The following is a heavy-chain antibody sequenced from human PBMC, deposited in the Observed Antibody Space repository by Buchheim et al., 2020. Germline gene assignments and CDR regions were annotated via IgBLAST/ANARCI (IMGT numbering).Heavy chain of an antibody. J-gene: IGHJ4*02. Sequence: EVQLVESGGGLIQPGGSLRLSCAVSEFIVSSDIVSWVRQAPGKGLEWVSIIHPAGNTYYADSVKGRFTISRDDYKNTLYLQMNSLSVEDTAVYYCANRGRWGQGTL. CDR3: ANRGR. V-gene: IGHV3-53*01. CDR2: IHPAGNT. CDR1: EFIVSSDI.